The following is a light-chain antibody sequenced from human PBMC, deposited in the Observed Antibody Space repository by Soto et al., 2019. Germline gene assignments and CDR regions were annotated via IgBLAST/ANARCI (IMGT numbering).Light chain of an antibody. CDR2: AAS. CDR1: QGISSY. V-gene: IGKV1-8*01. CDR3: QQDYSYPLT. Sequence: AIRMTQSPSSFSASTGDRVTITCRASQGISSYLAWYQQKPGKAPKLLIYAASTLQSEVPSRFSGSGSGTDFTLTISRLQSEDFATYYCQQDYSYPLTFGGGTKVEIK. J-gene: IGKJ4*01.